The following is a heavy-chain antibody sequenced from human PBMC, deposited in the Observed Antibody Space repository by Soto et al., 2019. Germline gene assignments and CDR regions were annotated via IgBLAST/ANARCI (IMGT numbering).Heavy chain of an antibody. V-gene: IGHV1-46*01. CDR1: GYSFTSYY. Sequence: GESLKISCKGSGYSFTSYYMHWVRQAPGQGLEWMGIINPSGGSTSYAQKFQGRVTMTRDTSTSTVYMELSSLRSEDTAVYYCARELPMVPYDAFDIWGQGTMVTVSS. D-gene: IGHD3-10*01. CDR3: ARELPMVPYDAFDI. J-gene: IGHJ3*02. CDR2: INPSGGST.